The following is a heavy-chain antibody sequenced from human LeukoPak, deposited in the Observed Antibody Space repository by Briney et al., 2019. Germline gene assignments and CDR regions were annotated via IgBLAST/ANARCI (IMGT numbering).Heavy chain of an antibody. D-gene: IGHD3-10*01. Sequence: GGSLRLSCAASGFTFSSYEMNWVRQAPGKGLEWVSYISSSGSTIYYADSVKGRFTISRDNAKNSLYLQMNSLRAEDTAVYYCARDRVVRGVPNWFDPWGQGTLVTVSS. CDR2: ISSSGSTI. J-gene: IGHJ5*02. CDR1: GFTFSSYE. V-gene: IGHV3-48*03. CDR3: ARDRVVRGVPNWFDP.